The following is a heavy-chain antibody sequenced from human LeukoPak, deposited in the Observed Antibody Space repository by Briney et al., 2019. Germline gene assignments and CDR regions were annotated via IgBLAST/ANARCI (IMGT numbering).Heavy chain of an antibody. D-gene: IGHD1-26*01. CDR3: ARYRGNYYYYMDV. CDR1: GGSISGFY. V-gene: IGHV4-59*01. CDR2: MSNNGAT. J-gene: IGHJ6*03. Sequence: PSETLSLTCTVSGGSISGFYWSWIRQPPGKGLEWIGYMSNNGATTYNPSLKSRVTISIDMSNNHFSLTLKSVTAADKAVYYCARYRGNYYYYMDVWGKGTTVTVSS.